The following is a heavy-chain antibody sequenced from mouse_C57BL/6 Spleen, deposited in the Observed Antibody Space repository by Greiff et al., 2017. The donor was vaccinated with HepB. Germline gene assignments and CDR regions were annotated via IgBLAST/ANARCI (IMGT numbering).Heavy chain of an antibody. J-gene: IGHJ2*01. Sequence: EVQLQQSGPELVKPGASVKISCKASGYTFTDYYMNWVKQSHGKSLEWIGDINPNNGGTSYNQKFKGKATLAVDKSSSTAYMELRSLTSEDSAVYYCARCPYYYGSENFDYWGQGTTLTVSS. CDR2: INPNNGGT. D-gene: IGHD1-1*01. CDR1: GYTFTDYY. V-gene: IGHV1-26*01. CDR3: ARCPYYYGSENFDY.